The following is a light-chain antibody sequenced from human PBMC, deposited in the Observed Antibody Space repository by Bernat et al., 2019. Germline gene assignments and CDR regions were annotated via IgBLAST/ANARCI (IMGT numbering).Light chain of an antibody. CDR2: DVS. CDR1: SSDVGGYNY. V-gene: IGLV2-14*03. Sequence: QSALTQPASVSGSPGQSITISCTGTSSDVGGYNYVPWYQQHPGKAPKPMIYDVSNRPSGVSNRFSGSKSGNTASLTISGLQAEDEADYYCSSYKTSSTLGVFGTGTKVTVL. CDR3: SSYKTSSTLGV. J-gene: IGLJ1*01.